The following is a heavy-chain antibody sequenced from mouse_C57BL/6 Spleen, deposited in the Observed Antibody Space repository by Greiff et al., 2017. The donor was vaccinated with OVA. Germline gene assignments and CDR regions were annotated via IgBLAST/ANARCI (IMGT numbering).Heavy chain of an antibody. V-gene: IGHV1-22*01. Sequence: EVQLQQSGPELVKPGASVKMSCKASGYTFTDYNMHWVKQSHGKSLEWIGYINPNNGGTSYNQKFKGKATLTVNKSSSTAYMELRSLTSEESAVYYCSLSPITTVVGYYYAMDYWGQGTSVTVSS. J-gene: IGHJ4*01. CDR1: GYTFTDYN. D-gene: IGHD1-1*01. CDR2: INPNNGGT. CDR3: SLSPITTVVGYYYAMDY.